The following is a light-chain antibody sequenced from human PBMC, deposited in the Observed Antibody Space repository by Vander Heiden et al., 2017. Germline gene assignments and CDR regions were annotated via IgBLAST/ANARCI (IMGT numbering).Light chain of an antibody. J-gene: IGLJ1*01. CDR3: CSYVGHYV. V-gene: IGLV2-11*01. CDR1: SSVIGTSTH. CDR2: DVS. Sequence: QSALTQSRSVSGSPGQSVTISCTGASSVIGTSTHVSWYQQHPGEAPKLMIYDVSERPSGVPDRFSGSKSGNTASLTISGLQAEDEADYYCCSYVGHYVFGTGTKVTVL.